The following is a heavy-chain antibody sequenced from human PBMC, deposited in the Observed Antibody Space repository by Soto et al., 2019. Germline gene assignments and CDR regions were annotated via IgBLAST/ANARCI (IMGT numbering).Heavy chain of an antibody. CDR3: AREGCSSTSCNHLRLNNYYYYGMDV. CDR2: IYYSGST. V-gene: IGHV4-30-4*01. D-gene: IGHD2-2*01. J-gene: IGHJ6*02. Sequence: KTSETLSLTCTVSGGSISSGDYYWSWIRQPPGKGLEWIGYIYYSGSTYYNPSLKSRVTISVDTSKNQFSLKLSSVTAADTAVYYCAREGCSSTSCNHLRLNNYYYYGMDVWGQGTTVTVSS. CDR1: GGSISSGDYY.